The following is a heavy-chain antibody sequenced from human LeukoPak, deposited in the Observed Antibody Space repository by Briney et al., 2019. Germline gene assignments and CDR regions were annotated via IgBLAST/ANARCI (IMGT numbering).Heavy chain of an antibody. J-gene: IGHJ4*02. CDR3: AKARPTVTDSYYFDY. V-gene: IGHV3-23*01. CDR2: IRGGGGSA. Sequence: GGSLRLPCTASGLTFSAYAMMGVRQARGKGPEGVSAIRGGGGSAFYADSVKGRFTISRDNSKNTLYLQMNSLRAEDTAVYYCAKARPTVTDSYYFDYWGQGTLVTVSS. CDR1: GLTFSAYA. D-gene: IGHD4-17*01.